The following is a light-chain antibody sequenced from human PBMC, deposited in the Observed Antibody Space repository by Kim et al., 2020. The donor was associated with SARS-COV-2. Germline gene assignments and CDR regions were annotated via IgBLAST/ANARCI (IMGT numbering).Light chain of an antibody. Sequence: GQSITISCSGASSDVESYSLVSWYQQFPGKAPKLIIYEVSKRPSGVSSRFSASKSSNTASLTISGLQAEDEAHYHCCSYAGSGTVIFGGGTQLTVL. CDR3: CSYAGSGTVI. CDR2: EVS. V-gene: IGLV2-23*02. J-gene: IGLJ2*01. CDR1: SSDVESYSL.